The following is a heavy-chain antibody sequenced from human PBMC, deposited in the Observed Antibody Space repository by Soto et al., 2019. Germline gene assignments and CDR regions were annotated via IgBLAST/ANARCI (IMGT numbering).Heavy chain of an antibody. CDR2: IIPILGIA. CDR3: ASSTGPRSGHDY. Sequence: QVQLVQSGAEVKKPGSSVKVSCKASGGTFSSYTISWVRQAPGQGLEWMGRIIPILGIANYAQKFQGRVTITADKSTSTASMELSSLRSEDTAVYYCASSTGPRSGHDYWGQGTLVTVSS. D-gene: IGHD2-15*01. J-gene: IGHJ4*02. V-gene: IGHV1-69*02. CDR1: GGTFSSYT.